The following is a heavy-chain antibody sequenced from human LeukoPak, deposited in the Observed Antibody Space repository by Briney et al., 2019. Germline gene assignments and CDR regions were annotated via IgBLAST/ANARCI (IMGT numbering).Heavy chain of an antibody. CDR2: THYIGRT. CDR3: ARGQKYRSGYTVTELGSGYFDY. J-gene: IGHJ4*02. Sequence: SETLSLTCSVSSGSPSSYYWSWIRHPPGKVLEWVGYTHYIGRTSYTLALKSRVTISVDTSKNQFSLRLSSVTAADTAVYYCARGQKYRSGYTVTELGSGYFDYWGQGTLFTVSS. D-gene: IGHD5-18*01. CDR1: SGSPSSYY. V-gene: IGHV4-59*01.